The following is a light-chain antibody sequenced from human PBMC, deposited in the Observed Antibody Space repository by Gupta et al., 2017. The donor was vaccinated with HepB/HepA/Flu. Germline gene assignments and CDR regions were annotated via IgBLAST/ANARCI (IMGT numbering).Light chain of an antibody. CDR3: LQYSTNAYT. CDR1: QSLLYTSNNKNY. CDR2: WAS. V-gene: IGKV4-1*01. J-gene: IGKJ2*01. Sequence: DIVMTQSPDSLAVSLGARATINCKSSQSLLYTSNNKNYLAWYQQKPGQPPKLLIYWASTRQSAVPDRLSARGSRTAFTLTMRSLQAEDVTVYYCLQYSTNAYTFGSATK.